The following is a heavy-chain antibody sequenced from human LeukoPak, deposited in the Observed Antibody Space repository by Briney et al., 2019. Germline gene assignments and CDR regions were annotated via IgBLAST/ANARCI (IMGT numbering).Heavy chain of an antibody. CDR3: ARDSKTSGWYGDFDY. D-gene: IGHD6-19*01. J-gene: IGHJ4*02. CDR2: IYSAGST. V-gene: IGHV3-53*01. CDR1: GFTVSSYY. Sequence: GGSLRLSCAASGFTVSSYYMTWVRQAPGKGLEWVSIIYSAGSTYYADSVTGRFTISRDNSKNTVYLEMNSLRAEDTAVYYCARDSKTSGWYGDFDYWGQGTLVTVSS.